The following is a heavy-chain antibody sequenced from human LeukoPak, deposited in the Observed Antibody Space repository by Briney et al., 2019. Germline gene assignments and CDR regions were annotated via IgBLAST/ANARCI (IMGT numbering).Heavy chain of an antibody. D-gene: IGHD2-15*01. J-gene: IGHJ4*02. CDR1: GFTFSSYE. V-gene: IGHV3-48*03. Sequence: GSLPLSCAASGFTFSSYEMNWVRPAPGKGLEWVSYISSSGSTIYYADSVKGRFTISRDNAKNSLYLQMNSLRAEDTAVYYCARGAGCSGGSCYWEFDYWGQGTLVTVSS. CDR3: ARGAGCSGGSCYWEFDY. CDR2: ISSSGSTI.